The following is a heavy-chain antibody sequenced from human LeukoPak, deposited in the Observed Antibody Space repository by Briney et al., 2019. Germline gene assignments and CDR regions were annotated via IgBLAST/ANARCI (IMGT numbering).Heavy chain of an antibody. CDR2: ISGSGGST. Sequence: GGSLRLSCAASGFTFSSYAMSWVRQAPGKGLEWASAISGSGGSTYYADSVKGRFTISRDNSKNTLYLQMNSLRAEDTAVYYCAKDRGLGPNYPKIFDYWGQGTLVTVSS. CDR3: AKDRGLGPNYPKIFDY. V-gene: IGHV3-23*01. D-gene: IGHD3-22*01. CDR1: GFTFSSYA. J-gene: IGHJ4*02.